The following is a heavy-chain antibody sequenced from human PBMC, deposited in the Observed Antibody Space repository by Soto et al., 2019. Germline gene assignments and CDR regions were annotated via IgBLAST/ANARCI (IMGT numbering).Heavy chain of an antibody. Sequence: GSLRLSCAASGFPFTSYAMSWVRQAPGKGLEWVSVISGSGSSTKYADSVKGRFTISRDSSKTTLYLQMNSLRAEDTAVYYCAKDRYCSSTSCHQACDYWGQGTLVTVSS. V-gene: IGHV3-23*01. CDR2: ISGSGSST. D-gene: IGHD2-2*01. J-gene: IGHJ4*02. CDR1: GFPFTSYA. CDR3: AKDRYCSSTSCHQACDY.